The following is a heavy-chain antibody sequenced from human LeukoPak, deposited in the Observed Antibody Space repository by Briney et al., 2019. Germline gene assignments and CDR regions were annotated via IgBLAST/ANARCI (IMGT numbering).Heavy chain of an antibody. CDR1: GFTFSSYS. D-gene: IGHD2-2*01. CDR2: ISSSSSTI. J-gene: IGHJ4*02. V-gene: IGHV3-48*01. Sequence: GGSLRLSCAASGFTFSSYSMNWVRQAPGKGLEWVSYISSSSSTIYYADSVKGRFAISRDNAKNSLYLQMNSLRAEDTAVYYCARGQACSSTSCYGFDYWGQGTLVTVSS. CDR3: ARGQACSSTSCYGFDY.